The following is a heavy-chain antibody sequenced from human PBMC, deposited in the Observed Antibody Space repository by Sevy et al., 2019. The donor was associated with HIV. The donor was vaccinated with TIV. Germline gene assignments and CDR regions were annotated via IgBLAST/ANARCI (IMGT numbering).Heavy chain of an antibody. CDR3: TRGWLAVTRRRFNWLDP. V-gene: IGHV3-49*03. CDR2: IRAEAYGGTP. CDR1: GFTFGDFA. J-gene: IGHJ5*02. D-gene: IGHD6-19*01. Sequence: GGSLRLSCTTSGFTFGDFAMSWFRQAPGKGLEWVGFIRAEAYGGTPEHAASVKGRFTISRDDSKNITYLQMDSLETEDTAVYFCTRGWLAVTRRRFNWLDPWGQGTQVTVSS.